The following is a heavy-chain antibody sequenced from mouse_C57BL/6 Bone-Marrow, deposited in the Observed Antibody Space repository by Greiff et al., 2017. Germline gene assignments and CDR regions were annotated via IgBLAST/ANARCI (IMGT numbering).Heavy chain of an antibody. D-gene: IGHD1-1*01. CDR1: GFTFSDYG. Sequence: EVHGVESGGGLVKPGGSLKLSCAASGFTFSDYGMHWVRQAPEKGLEWVAYISSGSSTIYYADTVKGRFTISRDNAKNTLFLQMTSLRSEDTAMYYCARVTTVVEGDYAMDYWGQGTSVTVSS. J-gene: IGHJ4*01. CDR3: ARVTTVVEGDYAMDY. CDR2: ISSGSSTI. V-gene: IGHV5-17*01.